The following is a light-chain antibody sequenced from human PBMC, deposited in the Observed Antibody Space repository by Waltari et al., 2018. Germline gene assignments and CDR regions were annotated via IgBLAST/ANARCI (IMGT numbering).Light chain of an antibody. CDR1: QSVTTS. CDR3: HQRTSWPLT. Sequence: EIVLTQSPATPSLSPGERATLSCRASQSVTTSLAWYQQKPGQAPRLLIFDASDRATGVPARFSGSGSGTDFTLTISSLEPEDFAVYFCHQRTSWPLTFGGGTQVEFK. J-gene: IGKJ4*01. V-gene: IGKV3-11*01. CDR2: DAS.